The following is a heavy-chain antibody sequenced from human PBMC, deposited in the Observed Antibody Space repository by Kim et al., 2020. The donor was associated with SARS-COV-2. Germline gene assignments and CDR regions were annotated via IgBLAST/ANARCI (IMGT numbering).Heavy chain of an antibody. V-gene: IGHV3-74*01. D-gene: IGHD1-26*01. J-gene: IGHJ4*02. Sequence: ADSVKGLLTISRDNAKSTVYLQMNSLRAEDTAVYYCARNHLISGSNAVAYWGQGTLVTVSS. CDR3: ARNHLISGSNAVAY.